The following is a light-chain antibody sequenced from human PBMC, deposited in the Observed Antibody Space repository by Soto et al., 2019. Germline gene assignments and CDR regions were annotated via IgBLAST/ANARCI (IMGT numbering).Light chain of an antibody. CDR3: HQYNNFWT. V-gene: IGKV3-15*01. CDR1: QSVSSN. CDR2: GAS. J-gene: IGKJ1*01. Sequence: EIVMTQSPATLSVSPGERATLSCRASQSVSSNLAWYQQKPGQAPRLLIYGASTRATGIPARFSGSGSGTEFTLTISSLQSEDFAVYYCHQYNNFWTFGQGTKVEIK.